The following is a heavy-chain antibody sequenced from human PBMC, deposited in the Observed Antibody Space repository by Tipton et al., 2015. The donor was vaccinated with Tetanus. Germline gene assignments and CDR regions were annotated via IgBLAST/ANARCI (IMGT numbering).Heavy chain of an antibody. V-gene: IGHV4-39*01. Sequence: TLSLTCTVSGDSIDGGTFYWAWIRQAPGKGLEWIGSVYESGDTYYILSLKSRVTISVDTSKNQFSLKLKSMAAADTAVYYCARHQSAYFTPFDSWGQGTLVTVSS. CDR2: VYESGDT. J-gene: IGHJ4*02. CDR1: GDSIDGGTFY. CDR3: ARHQSAYFTPFDS. D-gene: IGHD3-3*01.